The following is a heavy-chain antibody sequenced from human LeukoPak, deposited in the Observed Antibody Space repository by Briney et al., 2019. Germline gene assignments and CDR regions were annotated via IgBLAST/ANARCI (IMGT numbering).Heavy chain of an antibody. CDR3: AREDCSGGSCYVPWFDP. J-gene: IGHJ5*02. D-gene: IGHD2-15*01. CDR1: GGTFSSYA. V-gene: IGHV1-69*05. Sequence: ASVKVSCKASGGTFSSYAISWVRQAPGQGLEWMGGIIPIFGTANYAQKFQGRVTITTDESTSTAYMELSSLRSEDTAVYYCAREDCSGGSCYVPWFDPWGQGTLVTVSS. CDR2: IIPIFGTA.